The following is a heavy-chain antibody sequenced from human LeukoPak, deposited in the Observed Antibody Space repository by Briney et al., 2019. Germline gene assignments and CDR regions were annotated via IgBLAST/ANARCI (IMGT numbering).Heavy chain of an antibody. J-gene: IGHJ4*02. CDR1: EFTFSNYW. CDR2: ISGSGGST. Sequence: PGGSLRLSCAASEFTFSNYWMSWVRQAPGKGLEWVSAISGSGGSTYYADSVKGRFTISRDNSKNTLYLQMNSLRAEDTAVYYCAKVAAAGKYFDYWGQGTLVTVSS. CDR3: AKVAAAGKYFDY. D-gene: IGHD6-13*01. V-gene: IGHV3-23*01.